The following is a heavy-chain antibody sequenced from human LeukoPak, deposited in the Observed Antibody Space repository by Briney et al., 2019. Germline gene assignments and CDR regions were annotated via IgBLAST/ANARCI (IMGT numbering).Heavy chain of an antibody. CDR3: ARDFSSSWLYNWFDP. V-gene: IGHV3-7*01. J-gene: IGHJ5*02. Sequence: GGSLRLSCAASGFIVSSNYMSWVRQAPGKGLEWVANIKQDGSEKYYVDSVKGRFTISRDNAKNSLYLQMNSLRAEDTAVYYCARDFSSSWLYNWFDPWCQGTLVTVSS. CDR2: IKQDGSEK. CDR1: GFIVSSNY. D-gene: IGHD6-13*01.